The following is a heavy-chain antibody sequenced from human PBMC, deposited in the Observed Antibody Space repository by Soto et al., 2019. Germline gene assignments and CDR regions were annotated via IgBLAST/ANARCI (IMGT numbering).Heavy chain of an antibody. D-gene: IGHD6-6*01. CDR1: GFTVSSNY. CDR3: ARDLAYSSSSNYYYYGMDV. J-gene: IGHJ6*02. V-gene: IGHV3-53*01. Sequence: GSLRLSCAASGFTVSSNYMSWVRQAPGKGLEWVSVIYSGGSTYYADSVKGRFTISRDNSKNALYLQMNSLRAEDTAVYYCARDLAYSSSSNYYYYGMDVWGQGTTVTVSS. CDR2: IYSGGST.